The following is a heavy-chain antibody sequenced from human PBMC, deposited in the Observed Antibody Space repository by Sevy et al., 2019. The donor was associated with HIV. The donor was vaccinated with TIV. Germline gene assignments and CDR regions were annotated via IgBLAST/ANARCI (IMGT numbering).Heavy chain of an antibody. CDR3: ARGDSERFDTGGDFDY. CDR2: INHSGST. V-gene: IGHV4-34*01. D-gene: IGHD1-1*01. J-gene: IGHJ4*02. CDR1: GGSFSGYY. Sequence: SETLSLTCAVYGGSFSGYYWSWIRQPPGKGLEWIGEINHSGSTNYNPSLKSRVTISVDTSKNQFSLKLSSVTAADTAVYYCARGDSERFDTGGDFDYWGQGTLVTVSS.